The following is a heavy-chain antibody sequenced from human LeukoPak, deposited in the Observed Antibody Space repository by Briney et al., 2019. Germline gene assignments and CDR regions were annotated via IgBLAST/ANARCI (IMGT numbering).Heavy chain of an antibody. J-gene: IGHJ4*02. CDR3: ARDAFGVDKSPF. CDR1: GFTFSSYW. Sequence: GGSLRLSCAASGFTFSSYWMHWVRQAPGKGLVWVSRINSDGSTTSYADSVKGRFTISRDNAKNTLYLRMNSLRAEDTAVYYCARDAFGVDKSPFWGQGTLVTVSS. V-gene: IGHV3-74*01. CDR2: INSDGSTT. D-gene: IGHD3-3*01.